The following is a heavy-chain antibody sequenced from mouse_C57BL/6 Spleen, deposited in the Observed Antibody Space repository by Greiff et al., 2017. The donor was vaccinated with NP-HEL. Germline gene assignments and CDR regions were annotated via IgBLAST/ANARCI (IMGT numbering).Heavy chain of an antibody. CDR3: ARMATVVATDYAMDY. V-gene: IGHV2-2*01. CDR2: IWSGGST. D-gene: IGHD1-1*01. J-gene: IGHJ4*01. CDR1: GFSLTSYG. Sequence: QVHVKQSGPGLVQPSQSLSITCTVSGFSLTSYGVHWVRQSPGKGLEWLGVIWSGGSTDYNAAFISRLSISKDNSKSQVFFKMNSLQADDTAIYYCARMATVVATDYAMDYWGQGTSVTVSS.